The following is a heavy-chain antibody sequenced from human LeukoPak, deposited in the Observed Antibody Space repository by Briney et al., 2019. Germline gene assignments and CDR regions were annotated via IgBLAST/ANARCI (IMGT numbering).Heavy chain of an antibody. V-gene: IGHV4-39*01. CDR1: GGSISSSSYY. D-gene: IGHD3-10*01. Sequence: SETLSLTCTVSGGSISSSSYYWGWIRQPPGKGLEWIGNIYYSGSTYYNPSLKSRVTISVDTSKNQFSLKLSSVTAADTAVYYCARGAAVRGVIPSYWYFDLWGRGTLVTVSS. J-gene: IGHJ2*01. CDR3: ARGAAVRGVIPSYWYFDL. CDR2: IYYSGST.